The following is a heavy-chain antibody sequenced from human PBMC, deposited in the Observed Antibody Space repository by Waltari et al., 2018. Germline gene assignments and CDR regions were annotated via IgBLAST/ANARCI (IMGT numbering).Heavy chain of an antibody. CDR3: ARIPGYSGSGRYTLDY. D-gene: IGHD3-10*01. V-gene: IGHV2-26*01. J-gene: IGHJ4*02. CDR2: IFSNYEK. Sequence: WILQPPGKALEWLAHIFSNYEKSYSTSLKSRLTISKDTSKSQVVLTMTNRDPVDTATYYCARIPGYSGSGRYTLDYWGQGTLVTVSS.